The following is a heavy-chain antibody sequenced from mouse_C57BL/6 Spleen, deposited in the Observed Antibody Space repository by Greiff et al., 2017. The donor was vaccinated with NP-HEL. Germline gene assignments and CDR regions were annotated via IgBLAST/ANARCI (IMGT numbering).Heavy chain of an antibody. CDR2: IYPGSGST. V-gene: IGHV1-55*01. CDR1: GYTFTSYW. D-gene: IGHD2-4*01. CDR3: ARESYYDQAWFAY. Sequence: QVQLQQPGAELVKPGASVKMSSKASGYTFTSYWITWVKQRPGQGLEWIGDIYPGSGSTNYNEKFKSKATLTVDTSSSTAYMQLSSLTSEDSAVYYGARESYYDQAWFAYWGQGTLVTVSA. J-gene: IGHJ3*01.